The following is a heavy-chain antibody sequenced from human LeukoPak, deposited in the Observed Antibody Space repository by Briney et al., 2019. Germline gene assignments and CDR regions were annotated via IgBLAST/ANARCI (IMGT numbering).Heavy chain of an antibody. Sequence: PGGSLRLSCAASGFTFSNAWMNWVRQAPGKGLEWVGRIKSKTDGGTTDYAAPVKGRFTISRDDSKNTLYLQMNSLKAEDTGVYYCARGGYADEGLDYWGQGTLVTVSS. V-gene: IGHV3-15*07. CDR3: ARGGYADEGLDY. J-gene: IGHJ4*02. CDR1: GFTFSNAW. CDR2: IKSKTDGGTT. D-gene: IGHD5-18*01.